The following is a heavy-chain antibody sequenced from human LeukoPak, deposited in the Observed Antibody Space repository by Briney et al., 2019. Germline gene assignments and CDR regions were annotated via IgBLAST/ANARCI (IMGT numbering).Heavy chain of an antibody. CDR2: IKQDGSEK. D-gene: IGHD5-18*01. V-gene: IGHV3-7*01. Sequence: GGSLRLSCAASGFTSTRDWMSWVRQAPGKGLEWVAMIKQDGSEKYYMDSVKGRFTISSDNTKNSLYLQMNSLRAEDTAVYYCATLDTAMVTNFGYWGQGTLVTVST. J-gene: IGHJ4*02. CDR1: GFTSTRDW. CDR3: ATLDTAMVTNFGY.